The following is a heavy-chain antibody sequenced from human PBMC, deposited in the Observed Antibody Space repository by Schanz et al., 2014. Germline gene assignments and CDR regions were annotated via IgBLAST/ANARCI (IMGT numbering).Heavy chain of an antibody. J-gene: IGHJ4*02. CDR1: GYIFINSG. CDR2: ISVYNHNK. Sequence: GPEAKKPGATVKVSCKASGYIFINSGISWVRQAPGQGLEWMGWISVYNHNKEYDQKFQGRVTMTTDTSTSTVYMELRSLRSDDTAVYSCARGIGGYGANNYFDYWGQGTLVTVSS. CDR3: ARGIGGYGANNYFDY. D-gene: IGHD5-12*01. V-gene: IGHV1-18*01.